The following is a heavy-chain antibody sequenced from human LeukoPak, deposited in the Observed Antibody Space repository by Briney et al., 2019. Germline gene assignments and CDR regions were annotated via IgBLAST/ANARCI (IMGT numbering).Heavy chain of an antibody. V-gene: IGHV3-33*01. J-gene: IGHJ4*02. CDR3: ARSSVPFDY. CDR2: IWNDGSKK. CDR1: GFTFSTYV. Sequence: GGSMRLSSAASGFTFSTYVMHLVRQAPGKVMEWVAVIWNDGSKKYYADSVKCRFTLSRDNSKSTLYLQMNSLRAEDTAVYSCARSSVPFDYWGQGTLVTVSS. D-gene: IGHD3-10*01.